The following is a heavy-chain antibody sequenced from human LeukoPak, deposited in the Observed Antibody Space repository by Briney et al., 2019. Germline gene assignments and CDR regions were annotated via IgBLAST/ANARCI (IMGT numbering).Heavy chain of an antibody. J-gene: IGHJ4*02. CDR3: AREGSRDGYNLGYDY. V-gene: IGHV1-2*02. D-gene: IGHD5-24*01. CDR2: INPNSGGT. Sequence: ASVKVSCMASGYTFTGYYMHWVRQAPGQGLEWMGWINPNSGGTNYAQKFQGRVTMTRDTSISTAYMELSRLRSDDTAVYYCAREGSRDGYNLGYDYWGQGTLVTVSS. CDR1: GYTFTGYY.